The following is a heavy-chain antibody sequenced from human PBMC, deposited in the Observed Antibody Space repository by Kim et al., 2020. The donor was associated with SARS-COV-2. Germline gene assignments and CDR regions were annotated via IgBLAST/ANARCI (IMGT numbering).Heavy chain of an antibody. J-gene: IGHJ6*02. V-gene: IGHV3-30*01. Sequence: KAHFTISRDNAKNTLYLQMNSLRAEDTAVYYCARDSSSSSGPYYYYGMDVWGQGTTVTVSS. CDR3: ARDSSSSSGPYYYYGMDV. D-gene: IGHD6-6*01.